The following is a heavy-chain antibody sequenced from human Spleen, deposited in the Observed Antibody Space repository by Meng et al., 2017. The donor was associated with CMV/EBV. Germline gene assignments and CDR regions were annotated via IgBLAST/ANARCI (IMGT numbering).Heavy chain of an antibody. CDR1: GYTFNTYD. CDR2: MNPNSGNT. J-gene: IGHJ6*02. V-gene: IGHV1-8*03. CDR3: ARVFMTTVIYYGMDV. Sequence: ASVKVSCKASGYTFNTYDINWVRQATGQGLEWMGWMNPNSGNTGYAQKFQGRVTITRNTSISTAYMELSSLRSEDTAVYYCARVFMTTVIYYGMDVWGQGTTVTVSS. D-gene: IGHD4-11*01.